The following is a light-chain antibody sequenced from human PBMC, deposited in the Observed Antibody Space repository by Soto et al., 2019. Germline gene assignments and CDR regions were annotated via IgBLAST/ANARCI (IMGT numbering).Light chain of an antibody. CDR3: QQYNNWPPFT. V-gene: IGKV3-15*01. CDR2: GAS. Sequence: EIVMTQSPATLSVSPGERATLSCRASQSVSSNLAWYQQKPGQDPRLLIYGASTRAIGIPARFSGSGSGTKCTLTFSSLQSEDFAVYSCQQYNNWPPFTFGKGTKLEIK. CDR1: QSVSSN. J-gene: IGKJ2*01.